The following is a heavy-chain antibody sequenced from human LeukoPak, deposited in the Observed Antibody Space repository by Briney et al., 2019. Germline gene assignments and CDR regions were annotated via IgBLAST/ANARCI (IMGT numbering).Heavy chain of an antibody. CDR1: GYTFISSD. Sequence: ASVKVSCKASGYTFISSDINWVRQATGQGLEWMGCISTNSGNTGYAQTFQGRVTMTRNTSITTPYMELNSLRADDTAVYYCARVFGDPQDWGQGTLVTVSS. J-gene: IGHJ4*02. D-gene: IGHD3-10*02. V-gene: IGHV1-8*01. CDR2: ISTNSGNT. CDR3: ARVFGDPQD.